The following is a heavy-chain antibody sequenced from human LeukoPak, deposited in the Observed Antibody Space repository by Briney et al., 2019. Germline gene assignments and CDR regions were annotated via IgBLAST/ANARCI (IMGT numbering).Heavy chain of an antibody. CDR2: IRYDGSNK. CDR3: AKAFGVVIFSADY. V-gene: IGHV3-30*02. J-gene: IGHJ4*02. D-gene: IGHD3-3*01. Sequence: GGSLRLSCAAPGFTFSSYGMHWVRQAPGKGLEWVVFIRYDGSNKYYADSVKGRFTIPRDNSKNTLYLQMNSLRAEDTAVYYCAKAFGVVIFSADYWGQGTLVTVSS. CDR1: GFTFSSYG.